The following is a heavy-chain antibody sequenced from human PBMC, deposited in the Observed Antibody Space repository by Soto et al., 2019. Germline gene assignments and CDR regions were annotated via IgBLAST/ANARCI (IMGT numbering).Heavy chain of an antibody. D-gene: IGHD6-13*01. CDR3: ARDEVPKSSKNYFDN. CDR1: GFNFSSYA. Sequence: GGSLRLSCAASGFNFSSYAMHWVRQAPGKGLEWVAVIWYDGDNKDYTDSVKGRFTISRDNSKNTLYLQMNSLRAEDTAVYYCARDEVPKSSKNYFDNWGQGTLVTVSS. V-gene: IGHV3-30*04. J-gene: IGHJ4*02. CDR2: IWYDGDNK.